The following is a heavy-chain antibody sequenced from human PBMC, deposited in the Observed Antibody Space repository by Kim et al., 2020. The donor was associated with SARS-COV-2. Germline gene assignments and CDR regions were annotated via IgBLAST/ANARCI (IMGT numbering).Heavy chain of an antibody. CDR1: GYTFSNYG. D-gene: IGHD2-15*01. J-gene: IGHJ4*02. Sequence: ASVKVSCKASGYTFSNYGISWVRQAPGQGLEWMGWISPYYGDTKYAQRFQGRVTMTTDTSTRTANMELRSLRSDDTAIYYCARDPVEVMGAAPYFDYWGQGTLVTVSS. CDR3: ARDPVEVMGAAPYFDY. V-gene: IGHV1-18*01. CDR2: ISPYYGDT.